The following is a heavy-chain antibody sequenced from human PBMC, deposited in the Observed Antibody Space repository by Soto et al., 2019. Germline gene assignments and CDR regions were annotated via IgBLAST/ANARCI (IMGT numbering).Heavy chain of an antibody. V-gene: IGHV3-30*03. CDR3: ARTRSAWSDFRYYSFGV. D-gene: IGHD1-26*01. Sequence: QVQLVESGGGVVQPGRSLRLSCAASGFTFNSYGMHWVRQGPGNGLEWVAFISYDSTKTYYADSVKGRFTISRDNSNSALYVQMNSLTGEDTAVYYCARTRSAWSDFRYYSFGVWGQGTTVTVSS. J-gene: IGHJ6*02. CDR1: GFTFNSYG. CDR2: ISYDSTKT.